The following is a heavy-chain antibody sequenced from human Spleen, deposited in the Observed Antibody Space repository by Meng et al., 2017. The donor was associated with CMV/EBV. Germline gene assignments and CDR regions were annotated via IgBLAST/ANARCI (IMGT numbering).Heavy chain of an antibody. Sequence: GESLKISCAASGFTFSNYGMNWVRQAPGKGLEWVSSISSSSTYIYYTDSVKGRFTISRDNAKNSLYLQMNSLRAEDTAVYYCAKGGSSSPEDVWGQGTTVTVSS. CDR3: AKGGSSSPEDV. CDR2: ISSSSTYI. J-gene: IGHJ6*02. D-gene: IGHD6-6*01. CDR1: GFTFSNYG. V-gene: IGHV3-21*04.